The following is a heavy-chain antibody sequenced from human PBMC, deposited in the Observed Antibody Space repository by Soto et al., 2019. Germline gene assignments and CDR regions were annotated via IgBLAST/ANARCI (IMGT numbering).Heavy chain of an antibody. D-gene: IGHD1-20*01. V-gene: IGHV4-30-4*01. CDR2: IYYSGST. J-gene: IGHJ6*02. CDR1: GGSISSGDDF. CDR3: ARDRAKWKDYYYYGMDV. Sequence: QVQLQESSPGLVKPSQTLSLTCTVSGGSISSGDDFWTWISQPPGKGLEWIGYIYYSGSTYYNPSLKSRLTMSADTSKNQFSLKLSSVTAADTAVYYCARDRAKWKDYYYYGMDVWGQGTTVTVSS.